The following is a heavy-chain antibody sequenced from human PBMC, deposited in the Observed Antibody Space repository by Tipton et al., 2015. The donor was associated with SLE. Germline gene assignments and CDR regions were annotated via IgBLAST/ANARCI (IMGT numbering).Heavy chain of an antibody. J-gene: IGHJ4*02. CDR2: ISGSGGST. CDR3: AKDTRIFGVAMGDY. CDR1: GFTFSSYA. D-gene: IGHD3-3*01. V-gene: IGHV3-23*01. Sequence: GSLRLSCAASGFTFSSYAMSWVRQAPGKGLEWVSAISGSGGSTYYADSVKGRFTISRDNSKNTLYLQMNSLRAEDTAVYYCAKDTRIFGVAMGDYWGLGTLVTVSS.